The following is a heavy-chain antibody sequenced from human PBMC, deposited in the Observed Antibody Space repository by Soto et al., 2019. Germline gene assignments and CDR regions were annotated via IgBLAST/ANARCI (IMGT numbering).Heavy chain of an antibody. D-gene: IGHD2-2*01. CDR3: AKDQVVPAAMVLSHMDV. CDR1: GFTFSSYA. V-gene: IGHV3-23*01. CDR2: ISGSGGST. J-gene: IGHJ6*03. Sequence: GGSLRLSCAASGFTFSSYAMSWVRQAPGKGLEWVSAISGSGGSTYYADSVKGRFTISRDNSKNTLYLQMNSLRAEDTAVYYCAKDQVVPAAMVLSHMDVWGKGTTVTVSS.